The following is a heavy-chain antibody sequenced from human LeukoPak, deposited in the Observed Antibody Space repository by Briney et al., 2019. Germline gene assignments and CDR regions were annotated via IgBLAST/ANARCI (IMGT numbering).Heavy chain of an antibody. CDR1: GFSFRSNA. CDR3: AKGDYYDSSGLYHY. J-gene: IGHJ4*02. CDR2: ISGSGGGA. Sequence: GGSLRLSCAVSGFSFRSNAMSWVRQAPGKGLEWVSLISGSGGGAHYADSVKGRFTISRDNSKTTLYLQMNSLRAEDTAVYYCAKGDYYDSSGLYHYWGQGTLVTVSS. V-gene: IGHV3-23*01. D-gene: IGHD3-22*01.